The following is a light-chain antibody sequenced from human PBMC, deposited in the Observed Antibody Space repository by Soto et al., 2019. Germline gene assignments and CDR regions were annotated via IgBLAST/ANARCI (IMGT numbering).Light chain of an antibody. CDR2: EVT. CDR1: SSDVGGYNY. CDR3: SSYAGSNNLL. Sequence: QSVLTQPPSASGSPGQSVTISCTGTSSDVGGYNYVSWYQQHPGKAPKLMIYEVTKRPSGVPERVSGSKSGNRASLTVSGLQAEDESDYYFSSYAGSNNLLFGGGTTLTLL. V-gene: IGLV2-8*01. J-gene: IGLJ2*01.